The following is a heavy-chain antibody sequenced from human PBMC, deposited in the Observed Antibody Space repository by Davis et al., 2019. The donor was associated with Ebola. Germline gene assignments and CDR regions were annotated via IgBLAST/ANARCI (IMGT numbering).Heavy chain of an antibody. CDR3: ARDTGGGQGAFDI. CDR2: ISSSSSYI. CDR1: GFTFSSYS. V-gene: IGHV3-21*01. Sequence: GESLKISCAASGFTFSSYSMNWVRQAPGKGLEWVSSISSSSSYIYYADSVKGRFTISRDNAKNSLYLQMNSLRAEDTAVYYCARDTGGGQGAFDIWGQGTMVTVSS. D-gene: IGHD2-8*02. J-gene: IGHJ3*02.